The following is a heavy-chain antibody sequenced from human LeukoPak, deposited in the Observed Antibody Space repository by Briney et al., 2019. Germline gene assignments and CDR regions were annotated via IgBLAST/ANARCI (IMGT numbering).Heavy chain of an antibody. CDR3: ARGGSGYYPRPYYYYGMDV. V-gene: IGHV4-39*07. Sequence: SETLSLTCIVSGGSISSTTYYWGWIRQPPGKRLEWIGSIYYSGNTYYNPSLKSRVTISVDTSKNQFSLKLSSVTAADTAVYYCARGGSGYYPRPYYYYGMDVWGQGTTVTVSS. D-gene: IGHD3-3*01. CDR2: IYYSGNT. J-gene: IGHJ6*02. CDR1: GGSISSTTYY.